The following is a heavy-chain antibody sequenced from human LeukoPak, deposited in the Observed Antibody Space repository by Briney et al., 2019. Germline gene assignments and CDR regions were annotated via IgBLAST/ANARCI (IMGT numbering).Heavy chain of an antibody. CDR2: ISGSGGST. J-gene: IGHJ6*02. D-gene: IGHD1-7*01. CDR3: AQVAGIVTGTTAYYGMDV. V-gene: IGHV3-23*01. Sequence: GGSLRLSCAASGFTFSSYAMSWVRQAPGKGLEWVSAISGSGGSTYYADSVKGRFTISRDNSQSTLHMHMSRLRAEDTAVYYCAQVAGIVTGTTAYYGMDVWGQGTTVTVSS. CDR1: GFTFSSYA.